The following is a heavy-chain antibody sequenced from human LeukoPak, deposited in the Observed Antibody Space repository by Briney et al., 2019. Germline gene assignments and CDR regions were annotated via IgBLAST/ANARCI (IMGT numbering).Heavy chain of an antibody. CDR1: GYTFTSYG. Sequence: GASVRVSCKASGYTFTSYGISWVRQAPGQGLEWMGWISAYNGNTNYAQKLQGRVTMTTDTSTSTAYMELRSLRSDDTAVYYCARGGDTGPGLGMKIDYWGQGTLVTVSS. D-gene: IGHD5-18*01. CDR2: ISAYNGNT. V-gene: IGHV1-18*04. CDR3: ARGGDTGPGLGMKIDY. J-gene: IGHJ4*02.